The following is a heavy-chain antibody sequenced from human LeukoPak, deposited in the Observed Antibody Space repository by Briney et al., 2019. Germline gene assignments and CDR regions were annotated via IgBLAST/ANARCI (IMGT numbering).Heavy chain of an antibody. Sequence: PSETLSLTCTISGGSIGSHYWSWIRQPPGKGLEWIGYMYYSGSTNYNPSLKSRVTISVDTSKNQFSLKLSSVTAADTAVYYCARGGAAGMRYFDYWGQGTLVTVSS. CDR2: MYYSGST. CDR3: ARGGAAGMRYFDY. V-gene: IGHV4-59*11. J-gene: IGHJ4*02. D-gene: IGHD6-13*01. CDR1: GGSIGSHY.